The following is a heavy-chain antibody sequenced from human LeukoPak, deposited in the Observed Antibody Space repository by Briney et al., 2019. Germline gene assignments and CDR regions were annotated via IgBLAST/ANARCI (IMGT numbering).Heavy chain of an antibody. CDR3: ARGDKSAATYFDY. V-gene: IGHV4-34*01. CDR1: GGSFSGYY. J-gene: IGHJ4*02. D-gene: IGHD1-26*01. CDR2: INHSGST. Sequence: PSETLSLTCAVYGGSFSGYYWSWIRQPPGKGLEWIGEINHSGSTNYNPSLKSRVTISVDTSKNQFSLKLSSVTAADTAVYYCARGDKSAATYFDYWGQGTLVTVPS.